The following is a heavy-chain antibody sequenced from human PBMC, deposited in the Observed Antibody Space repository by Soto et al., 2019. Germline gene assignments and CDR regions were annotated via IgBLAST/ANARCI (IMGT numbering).Heavy chain of an antibody. CDR2: IYYSGST. Sequence: TLSLTCTVSVGSSSSGGYYWIWIRHHPGKGLEWIGYIYYSGSTYYNPSLKSRVTISVDTSKNQFSLKLSSVTAADTAVYYCARLYYDFWSGPHYFDYWGQGTLVTVSS. CDR3: ARLYYDFWSGPHYFDY. D-gene: IGHD3-3*01. J-gene: IGHJ4*02. V-gene: IGHV4-31*03. CDR1: VGSSSSGGYY.